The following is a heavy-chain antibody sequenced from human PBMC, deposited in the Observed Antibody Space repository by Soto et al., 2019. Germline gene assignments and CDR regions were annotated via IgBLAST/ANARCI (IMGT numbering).Heavy chain of an antibody. Sequence: QVQLVQSGAEVQKPGSSVKVSCKASGGTFSSYTISWVRQAPGQGLEWMGRIIPILGIANYAQKFQGRVTITAVKSTSTAYMELSSLRSEDTAVYYCARDLYDYGDYGSSFQHWGQGTLVTVSS. CDR1: GGTFSSYT. V-gene: IGHV1-69*08. D-gene: IGHD4-17*01. J-gene: IGHJ1*01. CDR3: ARDLYDYGDYGSSFQH. CDR2: IIPILGIA.